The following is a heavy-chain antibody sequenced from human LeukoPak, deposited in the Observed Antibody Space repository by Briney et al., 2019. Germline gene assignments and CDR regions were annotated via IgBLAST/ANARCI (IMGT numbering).Heavy chain of an antibody. Sequence: PGGSLRLSCVASGLTVNSNYMSWVRQAPGKGLEWVSAIYSGGATYYADSVKGRFTVSRDDSKNTLYLQMYRLRAEDTAMYYCVSPKWLYAFDNWGQGTMVNGSS. CDR2: IYSGGAT. V-gene: IGHV3-53*01. CDR1: GLTVNSNY. D-gene: IGHD5-24*01. J-gene: IGHJ3*02. CDR3: VSPKWLYAFDN.